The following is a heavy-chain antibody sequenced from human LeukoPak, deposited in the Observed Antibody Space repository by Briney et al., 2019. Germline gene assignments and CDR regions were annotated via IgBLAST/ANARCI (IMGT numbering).Heavy chain of an antibody. Sequence: GGSLRLSCAASGLSFTTAWMGWVRQAPGKGLEWVGRIKSKSDDGTAVYTAPVKGRFTISRDDSKNTLYVRMNSLKIEDTAVYYYTWRRYFERNALDIWGQGTMVTVSS. CDR2: IKSKSDDGTA. D-gene: IGHD3-9*01. CDR1: GLSFTTAW. V-gene: IGHV3-15*01. J-gene: IGHJ3*02. CDR3: TWRRYFERNALDI.